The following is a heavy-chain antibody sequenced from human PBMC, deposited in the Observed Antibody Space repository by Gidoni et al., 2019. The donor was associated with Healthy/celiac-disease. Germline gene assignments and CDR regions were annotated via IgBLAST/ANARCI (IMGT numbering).Heavy chain of an antibody. CDR2: IYFSGST. CDR1: GCSIRSTSYY. V-gene: IGHV4-39*07. D-gene: IGHD6-13*01. J-gene: IGHJ4*02. Sequence: QLQLQESRPGLVKPSATLSLTCTVPGCSIRSTSYYLGCIRQPPGKGLEWIGSIYFSGSTYYNPSLKSRGTISVDTSKNQFSLKLSAVTDADTAVYYCARGFIAAAGGFDYWGQGTLVTVSS. CDR3: ARGFIAAAGGFDY.